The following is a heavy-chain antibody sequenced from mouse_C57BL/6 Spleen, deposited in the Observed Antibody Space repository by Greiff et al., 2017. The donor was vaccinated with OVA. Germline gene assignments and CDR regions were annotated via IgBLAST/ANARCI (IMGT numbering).Heavy chain of an antibody. V-gene: IGHV1-81*01. Sequence: VQLQQSGAELARPGASVKLSCKASGYTFTSYGLSWVKQRTGQGLEWIGEIYPRSGNTYYNEKFKGKATLTADKSSSTAYMELRSLTSEDSAVYFCARPLYYYGSSYDYFDYWGQGTTLTVSS. CDR3: ARPLYYYGSSYDYFDY. J-gene: IGHJ2*01. CDR1: GYTFTSYG. CDR2: IYPRSGNT. D-gene: IGHD1-1*01.